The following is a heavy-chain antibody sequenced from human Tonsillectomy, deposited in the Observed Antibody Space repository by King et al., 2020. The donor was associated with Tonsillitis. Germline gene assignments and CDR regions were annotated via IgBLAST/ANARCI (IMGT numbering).Heavy chain of an antibody. Sequence: QLQESGPGLVKPSETLSLTCTVSGVSISSSAYYWGWIRQPPGKGLEWLGNIYYSGNTYYSPSLKSRVTMSVATSKNQFSLKLSSVTAADTAVYYCARAVKFGKVSTLFDYWGQGTLVTVSS. CDR3: ARAVKFGKVSTLFDY. J-gene: IGHJ4*02. CDR2: IYYSGNT. D-gene: IGHD3-10*01. CDR1: GVSISSSAYY. V-gene: IGHV4-39*07.